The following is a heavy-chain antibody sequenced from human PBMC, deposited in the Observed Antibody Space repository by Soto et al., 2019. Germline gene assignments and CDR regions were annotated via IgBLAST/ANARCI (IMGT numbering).Heavy chain of an antibody. V-gene: IGHV1-46*01. CDR1: GYTFTSYY. J-gene: IGHJ4*02. CDR2: INPSGGST. CDR3: ARRHSGGFFRFFDS. D-gene: IGHD2-15*01. Sequence: ASVKVSCKASGYTFTSYYMHWVRQAPGQGLEWMGIINPSGGSTSYAQKFQGRVTMTRDKSTSTVYMELTNLSSEDTAVYYCARRHSGGFFRFFDSWGQGTLVTVSS.